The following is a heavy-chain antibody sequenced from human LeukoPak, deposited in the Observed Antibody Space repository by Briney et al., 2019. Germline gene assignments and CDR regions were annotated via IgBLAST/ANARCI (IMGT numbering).Heavy chain of an antibody. CDR1: GGSISSSCAY. D-gene: IGHD6-6*01. Sequence: SETLSLTCTVSGGSISSSCAYWGWIRQPPGKGLEWIGSIFHSGGTYYNPSLKSRVTISVDTSKNQFSLKLRSVTAADTAVYYCATPSSSSSSLEYGGQGTLVTVSS. V-gene: IGHV4-39*01. CDR2: IFHSGGT. CDR3: ATPSSSSSSLEY. J-gene: IGHJ4*02.